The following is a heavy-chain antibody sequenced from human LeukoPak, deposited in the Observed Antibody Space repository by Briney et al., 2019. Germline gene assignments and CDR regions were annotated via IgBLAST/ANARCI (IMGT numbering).Heavy chain of an antibody. J-gene: IGHJ6*03. Sequence: ASVKVSCKASGYTFTSYSMNWVRQAPGQGPEWMGWINTNTGNPTYAQGFTGRFVFSLDTSVSTAYLQISSLKAEDTAVYYCARAYHDFWSGYYMDVWGKGTTVTVSS. V-gene: IGHV7-4-1*02. CDR3: ARAYHDFWSGYYMDV. CDR1: GYTFTSYS. CDR2: INTNTGNP. D-gene: IGHD3-3*01.